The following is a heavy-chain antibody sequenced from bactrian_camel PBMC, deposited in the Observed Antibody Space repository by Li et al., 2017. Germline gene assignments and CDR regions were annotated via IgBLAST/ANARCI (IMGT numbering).Heavy chain of an antibody. CDR2: LYANGGT. Sequence: HVQLVESGGGSVQAGGSLRLSCAASGYTAKTCSWNWYRQFQGKGRELVSSLYANGGTYYHDSVKGRFTISRDNAKNTLYLEMNSLKTEDTAVYYCAAGGSYYSCLTVGAKADFDYWGQGTQVTVS. D-gene: IGHD2*01. V-gene: IGHV3S6*01. CDR3: AAGGSYYSCLTVGAKADFDY. J-gene: IGHJ6*01. CDR1: GYTAKTCS.